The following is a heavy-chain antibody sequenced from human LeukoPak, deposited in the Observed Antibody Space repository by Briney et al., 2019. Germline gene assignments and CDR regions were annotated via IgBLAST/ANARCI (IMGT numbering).Heavy chain of an antibody. CDR2: INHSGST. CDR1: GGSFSTYY. CDR3: AREVLAAAGTYDY. J-gene: IGHJ4*02. V-gene: IGHV4-34*01. D-gene: IGHD6-13*01. Sequence: PSETLSLTCAVYGGSFSTYYWSWIRQPPGKGLEWIGEINHSGSTNYNPSLKSRVTISVDTSKNQFSLKLSSVTAADTAVYYCAREVLAAAGTYDYWGQGNLVTVSS.